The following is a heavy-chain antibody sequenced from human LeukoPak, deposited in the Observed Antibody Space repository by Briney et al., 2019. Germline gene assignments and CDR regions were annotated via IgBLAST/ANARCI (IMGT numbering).Heavy chain of an antibody. D-gene: IGHD2-21*01. CDR3: AKDICGGDCYPHGGY. V-gene: IGHV3-30*02. CDR2: IPYDGSNK. CDR1: GFTFSNYG. J-gene: IGHJ1*01. Sequence: GGSLRLSCAASGFTFSNYGMHWVRQVPGKGLEWVAFIPYDGSNKYYADSLKGRFTISRDNSKNTLYLQMNSLRAEDTAIYYCAKDICGGDCYPHGGYWCQGTLVTVSS.